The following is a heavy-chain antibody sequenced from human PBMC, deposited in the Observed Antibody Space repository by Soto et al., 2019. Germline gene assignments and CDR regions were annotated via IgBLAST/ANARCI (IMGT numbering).Heavy chain of an antibody. J-gene: IGHJ3*02. V-gene: IGHV4-4*02. Sequence: QVQLQESGPGLVKPSGTLSLTCAVSSGSISSSNWWSWVRQPPGKGLEWIGEIYHSGSTNYNPSLKSRVTISVDKSKNQLSLKLSSVTAADTAVYYCARRVILTVPFYAFDIWGQGTMVTVSS. CDR1: SGSISSSNW. CDR3: ARRVILTVPFYAFDI. D-gene: IGHD3-9*01. CDR2: IYHSGST.